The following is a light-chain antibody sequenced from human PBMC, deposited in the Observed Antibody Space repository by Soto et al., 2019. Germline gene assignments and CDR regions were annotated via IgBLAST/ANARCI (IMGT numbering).Light chain of an antibody. CDR1: QSVANN. V-gene: IGKV3-15*01. CDR3: QQYNNWPPWT. CDR2: DAS. Sequence: DIVLTQSPGTLSLSPGERATLSCRASQSVANNLAWYQQKPGQAPTLLIYDASTRATGVPARFSGGGSGTEFTLTISSLQSEDFAVYYCQQYNNWPPWTFGQGTKVEIK. J-gene: IGKJ1*01.